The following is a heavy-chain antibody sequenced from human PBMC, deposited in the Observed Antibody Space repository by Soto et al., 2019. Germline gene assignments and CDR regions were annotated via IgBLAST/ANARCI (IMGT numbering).Heavy chain of an antibody. Sequence: QVQLVQSGAEVKKPGASVKVSCKASGYTFTSYDINWVRQATGQGLEWMGWMNPNSGNTGYAQKFQGSVTMTRNTSISTAYMELSSLRSEDTAVYYCARGTPRYYDFWSGYYTPFDYWGQGTLVTVSS. CDR3: ARGTPRYYDFWSGYYTPFDY. V-gene: IGHV1-8*01. CDR2: MNPNSGNT. J-gene: IGHJ4*02. D-gene: IGHD3-3*01. CDR1: GYTFTSYD.